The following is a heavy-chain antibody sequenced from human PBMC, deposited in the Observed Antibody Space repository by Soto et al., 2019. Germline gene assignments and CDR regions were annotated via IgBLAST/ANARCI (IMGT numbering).Heavy chain of an antibody. J-gene: IGHJ4*02. CDR2: INPNGGYT. V-gene: IGHV1-46*01. CDR1: RDTVSYYV. CDR3: ARVPYRYALLFYLHF. Sequence: GASGNVCCKSSRDTVSYYVVDVARQAPGQGLEWMGIINPNGGYTTYAQKFQGRVTMTRDTSTSTVYMEVSSLRSEDTALYCCARVPYRYALLFYLHFWPQGPLVPVSS. D-gene: IGHD2-8*01.